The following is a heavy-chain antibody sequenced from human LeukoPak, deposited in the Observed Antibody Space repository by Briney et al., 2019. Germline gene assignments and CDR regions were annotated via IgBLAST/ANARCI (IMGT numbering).Heavy chain of an antibody. D-gene: IGHD2-15*01. Sequence: SETLSLTCTVSGYSISSGYYWSWIRQPPGKGLEWIGEINHSGSTNYNPSLKSRVTISVDTSKNQFSLKLSSVTAADTAVYYCARGGTYCSGGSCYSEAYNWFDPWGQGTLVTVSS. J-gene: IGHJ5*02. CDR1: GYSISSGYY. V-gene: IGHV4-38-2*02. CDR2: INHSGST. CDR3: ARGGTYCSGGSCYSEAYNWFDP.